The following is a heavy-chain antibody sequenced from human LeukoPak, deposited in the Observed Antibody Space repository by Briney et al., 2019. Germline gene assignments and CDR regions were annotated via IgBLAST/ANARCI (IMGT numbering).Heavy chain of an antibody. V-gene: IGHV1-69*01. D-gene: IGHD3-10*01. CDR2: IIPIFGTA. CDR3: AVGDYYGSGSYYSTNWFDP. CDR1: GGTFSSYA. Sequence: SVKVSCKASGGTFSSYAISWVRQAPGQGLEWMGGIIPIFGTANYAQKFQGRVTITADESTSTAYMELSSLRPEDTAVYYCAVGDYYGSGSYYSTNWFDPWGQGTLVTVSS. J-gene: IGHJ5*02.